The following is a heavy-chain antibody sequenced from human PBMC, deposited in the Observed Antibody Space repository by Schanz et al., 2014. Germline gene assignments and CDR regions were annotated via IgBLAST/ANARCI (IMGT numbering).Heavy chain of an antibody. Sequence: DWTGGSLRLSCAASGFTFSTSTMHWVRQAPGKGLEYVSSISSKGDMTFYGNSVKGRFTISRDNSKNTLYLQLGSLSAEDTAVYFCARDNRYYLFDYWGQGALVTVSS. J-gene: IGHJ4*02. CDR3: ARDNRYYLFDY. CDR2: ISSKGDMT. CDR1: GFTFSTST. D-gene: IGHD3-16*02. V-gene: IGHV3-64*01.